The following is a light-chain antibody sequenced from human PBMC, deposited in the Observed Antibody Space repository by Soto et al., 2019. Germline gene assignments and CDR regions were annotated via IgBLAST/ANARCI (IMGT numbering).Light chain of an antibody. J-gene: IGKJ4*01. Sequence: DIQMTQSPSSLSASVGDRVTITCQASHDISNYLNWYQQRPGTAPKLLIYDSSNLQPGVPSRFSGSRSGTDFTFTISSLQPEDIATYYCQQYDILPVTFGGGTKVEIK. CDR2: DSS. CDR1: HDISNY. CDR3: QQYDILPVT. V-gene: IGKV1-33*01.